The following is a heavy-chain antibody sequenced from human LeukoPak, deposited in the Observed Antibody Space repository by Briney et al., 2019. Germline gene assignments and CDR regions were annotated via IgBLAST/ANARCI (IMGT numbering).Heavy chain of an antibody. V-gene: IGHV4-34*01. D-gene: IGHD3-22*01. J-gene: IGHJ3*02. CDR2: INHSGST. CDR3: ARGGIAPITMIVVVIGRRDAFDI. Sequence: PSETLSLTCAVYGGSFSGYYWSWIRQPPGKGLEWIGEINHSGSTNYNPSLKSRVTISVDTSKNQFSLKLSSVTAADTAVYYCARGGIAPITMIVVVIGRRDAFDIWGQGTMVTVSS. CDR1: GGSFSGYY.